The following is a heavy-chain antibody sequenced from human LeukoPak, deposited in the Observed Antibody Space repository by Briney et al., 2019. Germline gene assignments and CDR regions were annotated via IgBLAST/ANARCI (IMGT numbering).Heavy chain of an antibody. D-gene: IGHD3-3*01. CDR2: ISAYNGNT. V-gene: IGHV1-18*04. CDR3: ARDRSGYNWFDP. Sequence: ASVTVSCKSSGYTFTGHYLYWVRQAPGQGLEWMGWISAYNGNTNNAQKLQGRVTMTTDTSTSTAYMELRSLRSDDTAVYYCARDRSGYNWFDPWGQGTLVTVSS. CDR1: GYTFTGHY. J-gene: IGHJ5*02.